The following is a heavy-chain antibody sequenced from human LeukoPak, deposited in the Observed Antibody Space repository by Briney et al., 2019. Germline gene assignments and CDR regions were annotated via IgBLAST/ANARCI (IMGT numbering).Heavy chain of an antibody. V-gene: IGHV3-30*02. CDR1: GFTFSSYG. CDR2: IRYDGSNK. CDR3: AKRAVCTSTTCYGFDP. D-gene: IGHD2-2*01. J-gene: IGHJ5*02. Sequence: GGSLRLSCAASGFTFSSYGMHWVRQAPGKGLEWVAFIRYDGSNKYYADSVKGRFTISRDNSKNTVYLQMNNLRAEDTAVYYCAKRAVCTSTTCYGFDPWGQGTLVTVSS.